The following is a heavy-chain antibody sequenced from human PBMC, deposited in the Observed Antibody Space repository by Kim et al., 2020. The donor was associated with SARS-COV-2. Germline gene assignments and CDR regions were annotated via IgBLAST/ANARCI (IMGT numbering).Heavy chain of an antibody. CDR1: GFIFRSYW. Sequence: GGSLRLSCAASGFIFRSYWMTWVRQAPGKGLEWVANIKQDGSDKYYVDSVKGRFTISRDNAKNSVYLQMNSLRAEDTAVYYCGRDSERSSNCPDLFDFWGQGTLVTVSS. J-gene: IGHJ4*02. CDR2: IKQDGSDK. CDR3: GRDSERSSNCPDLFDF. D-gene: IGHD6-13*01. V-gene: IGHV3-7*01.